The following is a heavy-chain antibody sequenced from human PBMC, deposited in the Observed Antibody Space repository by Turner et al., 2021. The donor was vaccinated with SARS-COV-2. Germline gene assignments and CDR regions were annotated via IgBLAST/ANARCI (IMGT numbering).Heavy chain of an antibody. D-gene: IGHD3-22*01. V-gene: IGHV4-39*01. Sequence: QLQLRGSGPGLVKHSGTLSLTCTVSRGSISSSSYYWGWIRQPPGEGREWIGSIYMSESTYYNQYLTLRVTISVATYTTKFSLTLSSVTAADTAMYYCAGEEVVFRASHTLYYYGMDVWGQGTTVTVSS. CDR2: IYMSEST. CDR3: AGEEVVFRASHTLYYYGMDV. CDR1: RGSISSSSYY. J-gene: IGHJ6*02.